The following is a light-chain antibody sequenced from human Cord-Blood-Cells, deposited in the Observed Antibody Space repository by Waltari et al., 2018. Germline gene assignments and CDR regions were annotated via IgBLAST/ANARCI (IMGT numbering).Light chain of an antibody. CDR3: QSYDSSLRV. J-gene: IGLJ3*02. CDR1: SSHIGAGYD. Sequence: QSVLTQPPSVSGAPGQRVTISCTGSSSHIGAGYDVHWYQHLPGTAPRLLIYGSSNRPSGVPDRFSGSKSGTSASLAITGLQAEDEADYYCQSYDSSLRVFGGGTKLTVL. CDR2: GSS. V-gene: IGLV1-40*01.